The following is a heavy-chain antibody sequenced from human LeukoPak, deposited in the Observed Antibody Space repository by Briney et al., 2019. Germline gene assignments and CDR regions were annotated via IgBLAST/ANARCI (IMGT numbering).Heavy chain of an antibody. V-gene: IGHV4-30-2*01. J-gene: IGHJ3*01. CDR3: AIYKGAFNL. CDR2: IYDSGRT. D-gene: IGHD1-14*01. Sequence: PSQPLSLTCAVSGDSISSSAYSWSWIRQPPGKGLEWIGFIYDSGRTLYNPSLKSRVSISADRSKNQFSLRLSSVTAADTAVYYCAIYKGAFNLWGQGTMVTVSS. CDR1: GDSISSSAYS.